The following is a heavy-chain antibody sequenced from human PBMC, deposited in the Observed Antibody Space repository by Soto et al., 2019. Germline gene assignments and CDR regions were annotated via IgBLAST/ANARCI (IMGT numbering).Heavy chain of an antibody. V-gene: IGHV3-7*01. CDR2: INFGGGEK. CDR1: GFTFSSYW. Sequence: SCAASGFTFSSYWMSWVRQAPGRSLEWVANINFGGGEKYHVDSVKGRFTISRDNPKNTLYLQMNSLRVDDTAVYFCVSSLDRLRGWGQGTLVTVSS. J-gene: IGHJ4*02. CDR3: VSSLDRLRG. D-gene: IGHD1-1*01.